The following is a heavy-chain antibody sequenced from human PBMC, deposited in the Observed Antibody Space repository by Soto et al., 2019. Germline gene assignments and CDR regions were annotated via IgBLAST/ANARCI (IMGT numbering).Heavy chain of an antibody. V-gene: IGHV1-46*01. CDR3: ARDGWFAALRIPSGLDV. Sequence: QVQLVQSGAEVKKPGASVKVSCKASGYTFSNYYIHWVRQAPGQGLEWKGIINPNGGSTTYAQKFQGRFTMTRDTSTSTVYMQMSSLTAEDTALYYCARDGWFAALRIPSGLDVWGQGTTVTVSS. D-gene: IGHD3-10*01. CDR2: INPNGGST. CDR1: GYTFSNYY. J-gene: IGHJ6*02.